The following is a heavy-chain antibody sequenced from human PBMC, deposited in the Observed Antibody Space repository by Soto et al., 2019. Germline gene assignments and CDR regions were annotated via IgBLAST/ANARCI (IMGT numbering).Heavy chain of an antibody. CDR2: IIPIFGTA. CDR3: ARGLQIVAIEDGLGY. CDR1: GGTFSSYA. J-gene: IGHJ4*02. D-gene: IGHD5-12*01. Sequence: QVQLVQSGAEVKKPGSSVKVSCKASGGTFSSYAISWVRQAPGQGLEWMGGIIPIFGTANYAQKFQGRVTITADESTSTAYIELSSQRSEDTAVYYCARGLQIVAIEDGLGYWGQGTLVTVSS. V-gene: IGHV1-69*12.